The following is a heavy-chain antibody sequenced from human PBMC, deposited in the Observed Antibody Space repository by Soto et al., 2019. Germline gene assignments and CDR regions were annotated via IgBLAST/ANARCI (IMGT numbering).Heavy chain of an antibody. J-gene: IGHJ4*02. CDR2: INPTGANT. CDR3: VSWVSDHFDY. V-gene: IGHV3-23*01. D-gene: IGHD3-16*01. Sequence: VQLLESGGALVQPGESLRLSCAASGFTFSSSAISWVRQAPGTGLEWVSTINPTGANTHYADPAQGRFTISRDNSRNTVDLQMNSLTAADTALYYCVSWVSDHFDYWGQGTPVTVSS. CDR1: GFTFSSSA.